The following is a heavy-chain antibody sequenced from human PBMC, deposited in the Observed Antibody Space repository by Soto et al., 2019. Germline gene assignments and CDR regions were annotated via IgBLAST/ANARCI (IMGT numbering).Heavy chain of an antibody. J-gene: IGHJ6*02. CDR1: GFTFSSYW. CDR3: ARDLVTQGTVTRRRYYYGMDV. D-gene: IGHD4-17*01. CDR2: INSDGSST. Sequence: EVQLVESGGGLVQPGGSLRLSCAASGFTFSSYWMHWVRQAPGKGLVWVSRINSDGSSTSYADSVKGRFTISRDNAKNTLYLQMNSLRAEDTAVYYCARDLVTQGTVTRRRYYYGMDVWGQGTTVTVSS. V-gene: IGHV3-74*01.